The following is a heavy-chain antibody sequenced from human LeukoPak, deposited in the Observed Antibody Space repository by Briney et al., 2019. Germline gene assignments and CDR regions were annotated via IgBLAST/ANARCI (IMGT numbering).Heavy chain of an antibody. CDR1: GGSFSGYY. Sequence: SETLSLTCAVYGGSFSGYYWNWIRQPPGKGLEWIGSIYYSGSPSYNPSLKSRVTISVDTSKNQFSLNLSSVTAADTAIYFCARLHRISPGPDYWGQGTLVTVSS. D-gene: IGHD3-3*02. CDR2: IYYSGSP. V-gene: IGHV4-34*01. J-gene: IGHJ4*02. CDR3: ARLHRISPGPDY.